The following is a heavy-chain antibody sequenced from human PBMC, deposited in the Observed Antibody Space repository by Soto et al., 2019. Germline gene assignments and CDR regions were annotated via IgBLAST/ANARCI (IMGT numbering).Heavy chain of an antibody. CDR3: ARDQAGSTHWYDP. J-gene: IGHJ5*02. D-gene: IGHD4-17*01. V-gene: IGHV1-46*01. CDR1: GYTFTTYY. CDR2: INPSGST. Sequence: ASVKVSCKASGYTFTTYYMHWVRQAPGQGLEWMGIINPSGSTSYAQKFQGRVTMTRDTSTSTVYMELSSLRSEDTAVYYCARDQAGSTHWYDPWGQGTLVTVSS.